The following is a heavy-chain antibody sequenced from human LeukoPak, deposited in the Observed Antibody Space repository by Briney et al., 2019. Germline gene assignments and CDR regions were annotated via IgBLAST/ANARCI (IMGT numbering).Heavy chain of an antibody. CDR2: INYSEST. D-gene: IGHD3-9*01. J-gene: IGHJ3*02. Sequence: SETLSLTCAVYSGSFIGYYWTWIRQPPGKGLEWIGEINYSESTNYNPSLKSRVTISVDTSKNHFSLNLSSVTAADTAVYYCAREGAVDILTGCDIKAPFDIWGQGTMVTVSS. CDR1: SGSFIGYY. CDR3: AREGAVDILTGCDIKAPFDI. V-gene: IGHV4-34*01.